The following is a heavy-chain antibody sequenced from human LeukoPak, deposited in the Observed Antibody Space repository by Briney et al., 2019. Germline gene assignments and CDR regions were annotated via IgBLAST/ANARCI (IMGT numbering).Heavy chain of an antibody. CDR1: GGSFSGYY. V-gene: IGHV4-34*01. J-gene: IGHJ4*02. CDR2: INHSGST. Sequence: SETLSLTCAVYGGSFSGYYWSWIRQPSGKGLEWIGEINHSGSTNYNPSLKSRVTISVDTSKNQFSLKLSSVTAADTAVYYCARLADSSSWPTGPDYWGQGTLVTVSS. CDR3: ARLADSSSWPTGPDY. D-gene: IGHD6-13*01.